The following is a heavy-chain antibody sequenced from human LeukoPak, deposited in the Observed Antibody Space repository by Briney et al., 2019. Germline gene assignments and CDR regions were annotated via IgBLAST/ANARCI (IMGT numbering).Heavy chain of an antibody. Sequence: GGSLRLSSAASGCTFSSYAMSWVRQAPGKGLEWVSAISGSGGSTYYADSVKGRFTISRDNSKNTLYLQMNSLRAEDTALYYCAKGGARGLIMYYFDYWGQGTLVTVSS. V-gene: IGHV3-23*01. CDR3: AKGGARGLIMYYFDY. CDR2: ISGSGGST. CDR1: GCTFSSYA. D-gene: IGHD3-10*01. J-gene: IGHJ4*02.